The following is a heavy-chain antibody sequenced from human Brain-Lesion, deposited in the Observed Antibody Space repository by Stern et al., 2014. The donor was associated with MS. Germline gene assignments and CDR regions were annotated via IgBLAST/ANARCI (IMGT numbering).Heavy chain of an antibody. CDR1: GFTFGNYW. V-gene: IGHV3-7*01. D-gene: IGHD3-3*01. CDR2: IKEDGTEK. Sequence: EVQLVESGGGLVQTGGSLPMSCTAAGFTFGNYWMTWVRQAPGKGLEGVANIKEDGTEKNYVDSVKGRFTISRDNARNALYLQMNSLRVEDTALYYCARVYNTIYGIVTQRGSGMDVWGQGTTVIVSS. CDR3: ARVYNTIYGIVTQRGSGMDV. J-gene: IGHJ6*02.